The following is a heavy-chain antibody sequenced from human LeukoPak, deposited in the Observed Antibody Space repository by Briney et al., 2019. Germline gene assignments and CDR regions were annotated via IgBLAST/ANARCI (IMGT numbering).Heavy chain of an antibody. J-gene: IGHJ5*02. D-gene: IGHD2-2*01. CDR3: AIHIVVVPAAKKKNWFDP. CDR1: GGSIRSYY. CDR2: INHSGST. V-gene: IGHV4-34*01. Sequence: SETLSLTCTVSGGSIRSYYWSWIRQPPGKGLEWIGEINHSGSTNYNPSLKSRVTISVDTSKNQFSLKLSSVTAADTAVYYCAIHIVVVPAAKKKNWFDPWGQGTLVTVSS.